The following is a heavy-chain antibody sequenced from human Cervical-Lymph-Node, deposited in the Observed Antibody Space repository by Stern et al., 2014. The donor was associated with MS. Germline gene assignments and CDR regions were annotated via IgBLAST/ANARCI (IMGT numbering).Heavy chain of an antibody. J-gene: IGHJ4*02. D-gene: IGHD2-21*01. CDR3: ARWSVACDS. CDR2: IYPGDSDI. Sequence: VQLVQSGAELKKPGESLKISCKTSGYNFINYWIAWVRQASGKGLEWIGIIYPGDSDIRYSPSFQGHVTISVDKSITTAYLQWKSLKASDTAVYYCARWSVACDSWGQGALITVSS. V-gene: IGHV5-51*03. CDR1: GYNFINYW.